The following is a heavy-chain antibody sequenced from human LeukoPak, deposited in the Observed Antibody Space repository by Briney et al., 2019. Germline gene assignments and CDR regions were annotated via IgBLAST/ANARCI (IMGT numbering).Heavy chain of an antibody. J-gene: IGHJ4*02. CDR1: GFTFSASA. CDR3: AKGGKWDVTPFDY. Sequence: GGSLRLSCAASGFTFSASAMTWVRQAPGKGLEWVSTISGGGTSANYADSVKGRFTISRDNSKNTLYLQVNSLRAEDTAVYYCAKGGKWDVTPFDYWGQGTLVTVSS. D-gene: IGHD1-26*01. CDR2: ISGGGTSA. V-gene: IGHV3-23*01.